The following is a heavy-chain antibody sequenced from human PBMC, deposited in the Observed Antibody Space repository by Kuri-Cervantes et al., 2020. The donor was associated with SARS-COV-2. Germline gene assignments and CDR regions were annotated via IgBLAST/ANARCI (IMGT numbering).Heavy chain of an antibody. J-gene: IGHJ4*02. CDR2: ISSSSSYI. CDR3: ARSSCSGGSCYSAYSYGLFDY. D-gene: IGHD2-15*01. Sequence: GGSLRLSCAASGFTFSSYSMNWVRQAPGKGLEWVSSISSSSSYIYYADSVKGRFTISRDNAKNSLYLQMDSLRADDTAVYYCARSSCSGGSCYSAYSYGLFDYWGQGTLVTVSS. V-gene: IGHV3-21*04. CDR1: GFTFSSYS.